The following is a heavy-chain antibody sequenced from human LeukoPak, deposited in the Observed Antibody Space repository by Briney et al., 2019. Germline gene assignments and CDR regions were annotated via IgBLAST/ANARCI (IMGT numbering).Heavy chain of an antibody. CDR1: GGSISSGSYY. V-gene: IGHV4-61*02. Sequence: PSQTLSLTCPVSGGSISSGSYYWSWLGPPAGKGLEWVGRNYTSGNTNYNPALKSRITISVDTSKNQFSLKLSSVTAADTAVYYCARDAGGYGFDPWGQGTLVTVSS. J-gene: IGHJ5*02. D-gene: IGHD6-13*01. CDR3: ARDAGGYGFDP. CDR2: NYTSGNT.